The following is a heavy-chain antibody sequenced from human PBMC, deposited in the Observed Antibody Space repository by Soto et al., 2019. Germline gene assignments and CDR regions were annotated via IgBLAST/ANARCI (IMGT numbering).Heavy chain of an antibody. CDR1: GGTIRSYY. CDR3: ARRARWLQLYWFDP. CDR2: IYHSGIT. Sequence: SETQSLTSTVSGGTIRSYYWSWIRQATGKGLEWIGHIYHSGITNYNPSLKSRVTISIDTSKNQFSLKLSSVTAADTAVYYCARRARWLQLYWFDPWGQGTLVTVSS. D-gene: IGHD5-12*01. V-gene: IGHV4-59*08. J-gene: IGHJ5*02.